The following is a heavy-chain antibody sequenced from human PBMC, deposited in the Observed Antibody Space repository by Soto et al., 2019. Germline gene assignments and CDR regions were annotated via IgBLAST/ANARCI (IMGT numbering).Heavy chain of an antibody. D-gene: IGHD3-3*01. Sequence: GGSLRLSCAASGFTFSSYGMHWVRQAPGKGLEWVAVISYDGSNKYYADSVKGRFTISRDNSKNTLYLQMNSLRAEDTAVYYCARERSYYDFWSGYPNHFYGMDVWGQGTTVTVSS. CDR1: GFTFSSYG. CDR2: ISYDGSNK. J-gene: IGHJ6*02. CDR3: ARERSYYDFWSGYPNHFYGMDV. V-gene: IGHV3-30*03.